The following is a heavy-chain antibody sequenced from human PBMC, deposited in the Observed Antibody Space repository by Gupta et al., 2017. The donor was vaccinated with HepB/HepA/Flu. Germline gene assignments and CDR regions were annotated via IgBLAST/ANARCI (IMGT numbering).Heavy chain of an antibody. V-gene: IGHV4-39*01. CDR2: MYYSGST. CDR1: GGSISSSSYY. Sequence: QLQLQESGPGLVKPSETLSLTCTVSGGSISSSSYYWGWIRQPPGKGLEWIGSMYYSGSTYYNPSLKSRVTISVDMSKKQFSLKLSSVTAADTAVYHCVVWSGYYINWGQRTLVTVSS. CDR3: VVWSGYYIN. D-gene: IGHD3-3*01. J-gene: IGHJ4*02.